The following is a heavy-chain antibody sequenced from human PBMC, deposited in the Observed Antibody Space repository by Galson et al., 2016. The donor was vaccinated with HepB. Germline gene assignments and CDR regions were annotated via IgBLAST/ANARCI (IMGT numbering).Heavy chain of an antibody. Sequence: SLRLSCAASGSTFSSYWMNWFRQAPGKGLVWVSRINSDGSSTTYADSVKGRFTISRDNAKNTLYLQMSSLRAEDTAVYYCARGHDANSFILDYWGQGTLVTVSS. D-gene: IGHD3-3*02. CDR3: ARGHDANSFILDY. CDR1: GSTFSSYW. CDR2: INSDGSST. V-gene: IGHV3-74*01. J-gene: IGHJ4*02.